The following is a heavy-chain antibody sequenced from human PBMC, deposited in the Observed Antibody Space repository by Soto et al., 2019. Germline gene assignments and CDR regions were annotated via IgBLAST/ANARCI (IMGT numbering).Heavy chain of an antibody. D-gene: IGHD6-13*01. CDR3: ARANIAAAGAMFAP. V-gene: IGHV4-61*08. J-gene: IGHJ5*02. CDR2: IYYNAIT. CDR1: GDSASSGAYY. Sequence: QVKLQESSPGLVKPSETLSLTCTVSGDSASSGAYYWSWVRQPPGKGLEWIGYIYYNAITNYNPALKSRVTISVGTSKSEISGTLNSVTAADTAVYSCARANIAAAGAMFAPCGQGVLVTVSA.